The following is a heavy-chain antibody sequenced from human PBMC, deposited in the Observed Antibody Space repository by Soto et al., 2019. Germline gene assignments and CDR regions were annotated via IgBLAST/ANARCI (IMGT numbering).Heavy chain of an antibody. Sequence: GGSLRLSCGASGFTFSSYAMSWVRQAPGKGLEWVSFISGSGSSTYYADSVKGRFTISRGNSKNTLYLQMNSLRAEDAAVYYCVREASSSGLHLDHWGRGTLVTVSS. CDR3: VREASSSGLHLDH. CDR1: GFTFSSYA. CDR2: ISGSGSST. J-gene: IGHJ4*02. V-gene: IGHV3-23*01. D-gene: IGHD6-6*01.